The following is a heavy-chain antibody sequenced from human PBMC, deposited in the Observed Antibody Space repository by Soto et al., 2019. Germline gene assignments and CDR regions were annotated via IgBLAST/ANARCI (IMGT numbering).Heavy chain of an antibody. CDR1: GGTFSNYA. Sequence: QVQLVQSGAEVKKPGSSVKVSCKASGGTFSNYAINWVRQAPGQGLEWMGGIIPLFGTPNYAQKFQGRVTFTAHKSTITAYMELRSLRSDDTAVYYCARGWETVGTTTPFADWGQGTLVTVSS. CDR2: IIPLFGTP. J-gene: IGHJ4*02. CDR3: ARGWETVGTTTPFAD. V-gene: IGHV1-69*06. D-gene: IGHD1-26*01.